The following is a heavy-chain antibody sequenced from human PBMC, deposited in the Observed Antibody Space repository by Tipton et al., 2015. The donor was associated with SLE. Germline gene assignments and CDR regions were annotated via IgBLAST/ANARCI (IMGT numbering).Heavy chain of an antibody. Sequence: TLSLTCTVSGDSINSHYWNWIRQPTGKGLEWIGYIFYNGITNYNPSLKSRVTLSVDMSKNQFPLKLTSVTAADTAVYYCAGVGDGARPFGSWGQGTLVTVSS. CDR2: IFYNGIT. J-gene: IGHJ4*02. D-gene: IGHD5-24*01. CDR3: AGVGDGARPFGS. V-gene: IGHV4-59*11. CDR1: GDSINSHY.